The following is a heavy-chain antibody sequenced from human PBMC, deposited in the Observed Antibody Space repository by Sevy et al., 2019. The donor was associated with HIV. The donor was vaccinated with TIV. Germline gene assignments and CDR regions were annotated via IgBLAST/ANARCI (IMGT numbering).Heavy chain of an antibody. CDR1: GFTFSSYG. CDR2: ISYDGSNK. Sequence: GGSLRLSCAASGFTFSSYGMHWVRQAPGKGLEWVAVISYDGSNKYYADSVKGRFTISRDNSKNTRYLQMNSLRAEDTAVYYCAKDDIVVVPAASPAPDYWGQGTLVTVSS. V-gene: IGHV3-30*18. CDR3: AKDDIVVVPAASPAPDY. J-gene: IGHJ4*02. D-gene: IGHD2-2*01.